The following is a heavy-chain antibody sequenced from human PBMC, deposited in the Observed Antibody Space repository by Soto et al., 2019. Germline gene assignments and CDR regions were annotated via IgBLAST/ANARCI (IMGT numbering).Heavy chain of an antibody. CDR1: GYSFTDYH. D-gene: IGHD2-8*01. V-gene: IGHV1-2*04. Sequence: GASVKVSCKASGYSFTDYHIHWVRQAPGQGLAWLGRINPKSGGTITAQKFQGWVTMTTDTSSSTASMELTRLTSDDTAIYYCARGDSTDCSNGVCSFFYNHDMDVWGQGTTVTVS. CDR2: INPKSGGT. J-gene: IGHJ6*02. CDR3: ARGDSTDCSNGVCSFFYNHDMDV.